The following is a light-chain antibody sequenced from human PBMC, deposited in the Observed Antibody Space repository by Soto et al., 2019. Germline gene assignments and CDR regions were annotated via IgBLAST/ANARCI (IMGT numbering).Light chain of an antibody. CDR1: QAIGNY. CDR3: QKYNGVPLT. V-gene: IGKV1-27*01. Sequence: DIQVTQFPSSLSASVGDRITITCRASQAIGNYLAWYQQKPGKVPKLLIYAASTLQSGVPSRFSGSRSGTDFILTVSSLQPEDVATYYCQKYNGVPLTFGPGTKVEIK. J-gene: IGKJ3*01. CDR2: AAS.